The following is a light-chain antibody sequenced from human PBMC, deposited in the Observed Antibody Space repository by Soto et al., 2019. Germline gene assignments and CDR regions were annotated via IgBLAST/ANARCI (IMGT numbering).Light chain of an antibody. CDR3: RSYAGSNTYV. CDR2: EVV. V-gene: IGLV2-8*01. J-gene: IGLJ1*01. Sequence: QSALTQPPSAPGSPGESLLLSCTGTKNYIGVYDFVSWYQHHPGNAPRLIIYEVVQRPSGLPDRFSGSKSGNTASLPVSGLQAADEADYFCRSYAGSNTYVFGSGTKVTVL. CDR1: KNYIGVYDF.